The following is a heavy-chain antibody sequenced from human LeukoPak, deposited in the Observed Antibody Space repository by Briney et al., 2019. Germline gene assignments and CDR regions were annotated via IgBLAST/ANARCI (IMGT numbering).Heavy chain of an antibody. J-gene: IGHJ4*02. Sequence: GGSLRLSCAASGFTFSSYGMHWVRQAPGKGLEWVACIRYDGNTKDHADSVKGRFTISRDNSKNTLYLQINSLRVEDTAVYYCVPDCGGECPLRGGYWGQGTLVTVSS. CDR2: IRYDGNTK. CDR3: VPDCGGECPLRGGY. D-gene: IGHD2-21*01. CDR1: GFTFSSYG. V-gene: IGHV3-30*02.